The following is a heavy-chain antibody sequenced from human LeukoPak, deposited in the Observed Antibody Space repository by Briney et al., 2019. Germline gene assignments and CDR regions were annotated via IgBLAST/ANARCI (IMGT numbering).Heavy chain of an antibody. V-gene: IGHV3-30*18. CDR1: GFTFNNYG. CDR2: ISYDGRNK. D-gene: IGHD2-2*01. J-gene: IGHJ4*02. Sequence: GGSLRLSCAASGFTFNNYGMHWVRQAPGKGLEWVAVISYDGRNKHYPDSVKGRFTISRDISTDTLWLQMDSLRAEDTAVYYCAKGPLRGTAAAIDYWGQGTLVTVSS. CDR3: AKGPLRGTAAAIDY.